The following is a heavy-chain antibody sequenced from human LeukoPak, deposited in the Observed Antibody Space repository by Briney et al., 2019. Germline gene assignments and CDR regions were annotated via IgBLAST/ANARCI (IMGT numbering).Heavy chain of an antibody. CDR3: AREISSWRWSYYYYMDV. D-gene: IGHD6-13*01. CDR2: INQDGSEK. J-gene: IGHJ6*03. CDR1: GFTFSSYW. Sequence: PGGSLRLSCAASGFTFSSYWMSWVRQAPGKGLEWVAKINQDGSEKYYVHSVKGRFTISRDNAKNSLYLQMNSLRVEDTAVYYCAREISSWRWSYYYYMDVWGKGTTVTVSS. V-gene: IGHV3-7*01.